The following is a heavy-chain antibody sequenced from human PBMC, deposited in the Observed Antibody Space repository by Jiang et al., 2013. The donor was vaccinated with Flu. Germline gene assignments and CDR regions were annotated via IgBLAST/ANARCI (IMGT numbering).Heavy chain of an antibody. CDR1: TVSNNY. J-gene: IGHJ3*02. D-gene: IGHD6-19*01. CDR2: IYSGGST. CDR3: ARDPAVAPGAFDI. V-gene: IGHV3-53*01. Sequence: TVSNNYMSWVRQAPGKGLEWVSVIYSGGSTYYADSVKGRFSISRDNSKNTLYLQMNSLRAEDTAVYYCARDPAVAPGAFDIWGQGTMVTVSS.